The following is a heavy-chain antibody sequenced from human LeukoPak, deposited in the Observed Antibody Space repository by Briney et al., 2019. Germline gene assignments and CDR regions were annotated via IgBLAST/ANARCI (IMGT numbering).Heavy chain of an antibody. J-gene: IGHJ6*02. D-gene: IGHD5-12*01. CDR3: ARGTTKGATGYYYYGMDV. CDR2: INPSGGST. V-gene: IGHV1-46*01. Sequence: ASVKVSCKASGYTFTGYYMHWVRQAPGQGLEWMGRINPSGGSTSYAQKFQGRVTMTRDTSTSTVFMEMSSLRSEDTAVYYCARGTTKGATGYYYYGMDVWGQGTTVTVSS. CDR1: GYTFTGYY.